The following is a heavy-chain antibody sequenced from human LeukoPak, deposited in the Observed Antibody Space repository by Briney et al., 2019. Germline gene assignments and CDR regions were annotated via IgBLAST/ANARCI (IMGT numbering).Heavy chain of an antibody. CDR1: GGSISSSNW. V-gene: IGHV4-4*02. Sequence: PSGTLSLTCAVSGGSISSSNWWSWVRQPPGKGLEWIGEIYHSGNTNYNPSLKSRVTISVDKSKNQFSLKLSSVTAADTAVYYCARDQYYYDSSGPEGLVDWGQGTLVTVSS. CDR2: IYHSGNT. CDR3: ARDQYYYDSSGPEGLVD. D-gene: IGHD3-22*01. J-gene: IGHJ4*02.